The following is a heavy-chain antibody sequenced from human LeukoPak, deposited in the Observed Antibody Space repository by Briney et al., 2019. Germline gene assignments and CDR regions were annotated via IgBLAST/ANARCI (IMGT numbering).Heavy chain of an antibody. J-gene: IGHJ4*02. CDR2: IKQDGSEK. Sequence: GGSLRLSCAASGFTFSSYGMHWVRQAPGKGLEWVANIKQDGSEKYYVDSVKGRFTISRDNAKNSLYLQMNSLRAEDTAVYYCARENYYGSGSYCFDYWGQGTLVTVSS. D-gene: IGHD3-10*01. CDR1: GFTFSSYG. V-gene: IGHV3-7*03. CDR3: ARENYYGSGSYCFDY.